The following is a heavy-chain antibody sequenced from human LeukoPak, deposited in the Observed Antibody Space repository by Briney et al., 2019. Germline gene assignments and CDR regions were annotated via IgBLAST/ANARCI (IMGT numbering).Heavy chain of an antibody. Sequence: PGRSLRLSCAASGFTFSSYAMHWVRQAPGKGLEWVAVISYDGSNKYYADSVQGRFTISRDNSKNTLYLQMNSLRAEDTAVYYCAKSNAWDWFDPWGQGTLVTVSS. CDR2: ISYDGSNK. V-gene: IGHV3-30*04. CDR1: GFTFSSYA. J-gene: IGHJ5*02. CDR3: AKSNAWDWFDP. D-gene: IGHD4-11*01.